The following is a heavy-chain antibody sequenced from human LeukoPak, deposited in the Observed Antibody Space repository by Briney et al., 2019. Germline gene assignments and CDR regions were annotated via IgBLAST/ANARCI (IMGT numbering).Heavy chain of an antibody. Sequence: SETLSLTCAVSGGSISSGGYSWSWIRQPPGKGLEWIGYIYHSGSTYYNPSLKSRVTISVDRSKNQFSLKLSSVTAADTAVYYCARQGLQQLLPGSNFWGQGTLVTVSS. J-gene: IGHJ4*02. V-gene: IGHV4-30-2*01. CDR3: ARQGLQQLLPGSNF. D-gene: IGHD6-13*01. CDR1: GGSISSGGYS. CDR2: IYHSGST.